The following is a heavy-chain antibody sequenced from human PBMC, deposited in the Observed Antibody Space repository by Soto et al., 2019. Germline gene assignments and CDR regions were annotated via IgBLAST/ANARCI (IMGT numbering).Heavy chain of an antibody. CDR2: IYYRGST. Sequence: PSETLSLTCSVSGGSIKSGDHYWSWIRQPPGKGLEWIGYIYYRGSTYYNPSLKSRVIISVDTSKNQFSLQLNNLRAEDTAVYYCARDHLILPAHDFFYGSDVWGRGATVTVSS. CDR3: ARDHLILPAHDFFYGSDV. D-gene: IGHD2-21*02. J-gene: IGHJ6*02. CDR1: GGSIKSGDHY. V-gene: IGHV4-30-4*01.